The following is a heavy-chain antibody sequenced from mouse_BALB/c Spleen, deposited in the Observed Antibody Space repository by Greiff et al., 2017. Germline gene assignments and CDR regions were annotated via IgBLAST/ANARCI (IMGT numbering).Heavy chain of an antibody. J-gene: IGHJ3*01. V-gene: IGHV1S26*01. CDR2: INPSTGYT. D-gene: IGHD5-5*01. CDR3: ARSRLPTFAY. CDR1: GFNIKDYY. Sequence: QVQLQQSGAELVRSGASVKLSCTASGFNIKDYYMHWVKQRPGQGLEWIGYINPSTGYTEYNQKFKDKATLTADKSSSTAYMQLSSLTSEDSAVYYCARSRLPTFAYWGQGTLVTVSA.